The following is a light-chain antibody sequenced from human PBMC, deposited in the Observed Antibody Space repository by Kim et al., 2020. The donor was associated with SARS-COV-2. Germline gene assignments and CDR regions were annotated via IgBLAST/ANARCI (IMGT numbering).Light chain of an antibody. CDR1: QSVSNY. V-gene: IGKV1-39*01. J-gene: IGKJ4*01. CDR2: AAS. CDR3: QQSYNTPLT. Sequence: VGDRVTIDCRTSQSVSNYLNWDQHKPGKAPKLLVYAASNLQSGVPSRFTGSGSGTDFTLTITNLQTEDFATYYCQQSYNTPLTFGGGTKVEIK.